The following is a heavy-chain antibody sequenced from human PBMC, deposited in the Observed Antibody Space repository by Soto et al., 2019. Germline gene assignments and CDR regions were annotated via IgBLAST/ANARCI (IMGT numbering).Heavy chain of an antibody. CDR2: IYSGGST. D-gene: IGHD5-18*01. CDR1: GFTVSSNY. J-gene: IGHJ3*02. CDR3: ARDSGYSYGYDAFDI. Sequence: GGSLRLSCAASGFTVSSNYMSWVRQAPGKGLEWVSVIYSGGSTYYADSVKGRFTISIDKSKNTLYLQMNRLRAEDTAVYYCARDSGYSYGYDAFDIWGQGTMVIVSS. V-gene: IGHV3-66*01.